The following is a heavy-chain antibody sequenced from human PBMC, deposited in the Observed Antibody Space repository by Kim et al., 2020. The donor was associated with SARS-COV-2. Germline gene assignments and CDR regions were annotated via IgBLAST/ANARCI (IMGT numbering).Heavy chain of an antibody. Sequence: GGSLRLFCAASGFTFDDYAMHWVRQAPGKGLEWVSGISWNSGSIGYADSVKGRFTISRDNAKNSLYLQMNSLRADDTALYYCAKGYYYDSSGDYWGQGTLVTVSS. CDR1: GFTFDDYA. CDR3: AKGYYYDSSGDY. D-gene: IGHD3-22*01. CDR2: ISWNSGSI. V-gene: IGHV3-9*01. J-gene: IGHJ4*02.